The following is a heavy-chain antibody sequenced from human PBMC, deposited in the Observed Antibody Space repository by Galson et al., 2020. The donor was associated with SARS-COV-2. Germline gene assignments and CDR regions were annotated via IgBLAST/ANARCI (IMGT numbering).Heavy chain of an antibody. V-gene: IGHV4-34*01. CDR1: GGSFSGYY. D-gene: IGHD6-13*01. Sequence: SETLSLTCAVYGGSFSGYYWSWIRQPPGKGLEWIGEINHSGRTNYNPSLKSRVTISVDTSKNQFSLKLSSVTAADTAVYYCARGLYSSSWYSAVAGSRTIFDDWGQGTLVTVSS. J-gene: IGHJ4*02. CDR3: ARGLYSSSWYSAVAGSRTIFDD. CDR2: INHSGRT.